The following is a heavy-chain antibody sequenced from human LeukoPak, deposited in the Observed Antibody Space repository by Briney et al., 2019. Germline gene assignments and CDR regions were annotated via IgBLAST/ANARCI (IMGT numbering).Heavy chain of an antibody. CDR3: AKDAQWLSRGGAFDI. CDR1: GFTFDDYA. Sequence: GRSLRLSCAASGFTFDDYAMHWVRQAPGKGLEGVSGISWNSGSIGYADSVKGRFTISRDNSKNSLYLQMNSLRAEDTALYYCAKDAQWLSRGGAFDIWGQGTMVTVSS. J-gene: IGHJ3*02. CDR2: ISWNSGSI. D-gene: IGHD6-19*01. V-gene: IGHV3-9*01.